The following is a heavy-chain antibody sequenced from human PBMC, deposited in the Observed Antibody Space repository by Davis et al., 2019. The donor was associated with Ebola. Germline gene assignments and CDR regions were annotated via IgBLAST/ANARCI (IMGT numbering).Heavy chain of an antibody. CDR1: GFTFSSYS. CDR2: ISSSSSYI. V-gene: IGHV3-21*01. J-gene: IGHJ6*02. Sequence: GESLKISCAASGFTFSSYSMNWVRQAPGKGLEWVSSISSSSSYIYYADSVKGRFTISRDNAKNSLYLQMNSLRAEDTAVYYCARDLGSSWYDYGMDVWGQGTTVTVSS. CDR3: ARDLGSSWYDYGMDV. D-gene: IGHD6-13*01.